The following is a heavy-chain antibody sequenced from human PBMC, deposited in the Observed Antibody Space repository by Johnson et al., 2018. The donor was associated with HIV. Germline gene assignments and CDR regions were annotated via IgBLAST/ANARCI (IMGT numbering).Heavy chain of an antibody. CDR3: ARGRIGAAGWDAFDV. CDR2: IGSTGDA. Sequence: VQLVESGGGLVQPGGSLRLSCAASGFTFSSYDMHWVRQVTGKGLEWVSSIGSTGDAYSPGSVKCRLTIYRENAKNSLYLQMKSLRAGDTAVYYCARGRIGAAGWDAFDVWGQGTMVTVSS. CDR1: GFTFSSYD. D-gene: IGHD6-13*01. V-gene: IGHV3-13*01. J-gene: IGHJ3*01.